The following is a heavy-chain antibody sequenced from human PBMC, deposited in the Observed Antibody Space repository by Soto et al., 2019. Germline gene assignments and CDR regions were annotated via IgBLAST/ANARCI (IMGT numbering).Heavy chain of an antibody. CDR3: ARMGAYGGSSAGFDY. D-gene: IGHD6-13*01. CDR2: MNPNSGNT. Sequence: SVKLSCKASGYALTSYDINWVRQATVQGLEWMGWMNPNSGNTGYSQKFQGRVTMTRNTSISTAYMELSSLRSEDTAVYYCARMGAYGGSSAGFDYWGQGTLVTVPS. CDR1: GYALTSYD. V-gene: IGHV1-8*01. J-gene: IGHJ4*02.